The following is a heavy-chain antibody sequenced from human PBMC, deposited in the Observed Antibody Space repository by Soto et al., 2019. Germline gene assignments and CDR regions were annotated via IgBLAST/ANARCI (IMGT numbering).Heavy chain of an antibody. Sequence: ASVKVSCKASGYTFTSYGISWVLQAPGQGLEWMGWISAYNGNTNYAQKLQGRVTMTTDTSTSTAYVELRSLRSDDTAVYYCARAYPYSSSSGLSYYYYYYMDVWGKGTTVTVSS. J-gene: IGHJ6*03. D-gene: IGHD6-6*01. CDR1: GYTFTSYG. CDR2: ISAYNGNT. CDR3: ARAYPYSSSSGLSYYYYYYMDV. V-gene: IGHV1-18*01.